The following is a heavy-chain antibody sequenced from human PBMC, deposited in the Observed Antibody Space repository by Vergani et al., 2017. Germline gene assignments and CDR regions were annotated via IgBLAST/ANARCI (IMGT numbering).Heavy chain of an antibody. CDR2: IKSKTDGGTT. D-gene: IGHD1-1*01. CDR1: GLTFSNAW. J-gene: IGHJ6*02. CDR3: TTHSWNGRHRYYYYGMDV. Sequence: EVQLVESGGGLVKPGGSLRLSCAASGLTFSNAWMSWVRQAPGKGLEWVGRIKSKTDGGTTDYAAPVKGRFIISRDDSKNTLYLQVNSLKTEDTAVYYCTTHSWNGRHRYYYYGMDVWGQGTTVTVSS. V-gene: IGHV3-15*05.